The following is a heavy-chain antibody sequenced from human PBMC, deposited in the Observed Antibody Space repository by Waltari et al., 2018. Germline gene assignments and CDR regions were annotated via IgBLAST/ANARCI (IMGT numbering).Heavy chain of an antibody. D-gene: IGHD1-7*01. CDR1: GGSISSGGYS. CDR2: IYHSGST. J-gene: IGHJ4*02. V-gene: IGHV4-30-2*01. Sequence: QLQLQESGSGLVKPSQTLSLTCAVSGGSISSGGYSWSWIRQPPGKGLEWIGYIYHSGSTYYNPSLKSRVTISGDRSKNQFSLKLSSVTAADTAVYYCARARITGTSRPYYFDYWGQGTLVTVSS. CDR3: ARARITGTSRPYYFDY.